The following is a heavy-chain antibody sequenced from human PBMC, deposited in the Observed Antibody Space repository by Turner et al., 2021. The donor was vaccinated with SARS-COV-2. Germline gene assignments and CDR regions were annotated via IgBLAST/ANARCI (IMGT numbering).Heavy chain of an antibody. CDR2: IYSSGSS. Sequence: QVQLQESGPGLVKPSETLSLSCTVSGGSIRSYWSWIRQPAGRGPEWIGRIYSSGSSDYNPSLKSRVTMSVETSKNQCSLKLTSVTAADTAVYYCARQFIRGGSYYWYFDLWGRGTLVTVSS. D-gene: IGHD1-26*01. J-gene: IGHJ2*01. V-gene: IGHV4-4*07. CDR1: GGSIRSY. CDR3: ARQFIRGGSYYWYFDL.